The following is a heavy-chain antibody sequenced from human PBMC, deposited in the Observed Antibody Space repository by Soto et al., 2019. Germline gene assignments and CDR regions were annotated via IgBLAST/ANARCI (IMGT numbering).Heavy chain of an antibody. Sequence: EVQLVESGGDLVQPGGSLRLSCAASGFTFSDHYMDWVRQAPGKGLEWVGRTRNKANSYTTEYAASVKGRITISRDDSKNSLYLQMNSLKTEDTAVYYCARVLTSSGGYYFDYWGQGTLVTVSS. D-gene: IGHD3-16*01. V-gene: IGHV3-72*01. J-gene: IGHJ4*02. CDR3: ARVLTSSGGYYFDY. CDR2: TRNKANSYTT. CDR1: GFTFSDHY.